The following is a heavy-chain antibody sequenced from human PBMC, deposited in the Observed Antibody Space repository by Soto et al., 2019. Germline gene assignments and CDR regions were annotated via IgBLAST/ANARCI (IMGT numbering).Heavy chain of an antibody. V-gene: IGHV3-53*01. CDR3: ATYSSLDY. Sequence: GGSLRLSXAASGFTVSNNYMSWVRQAPGKGLEWVSLIYSGGSTYYADSVKGRFTISRDNSKNTLYLQMNSLRAEDTAVYYCATYSSLDYWGQGTLVTVSS. CDR2: IYSGGST. CDR1: GFTVSNNY. J-gene: IGHJ4*02. D-gene: IGHD6-13*01.